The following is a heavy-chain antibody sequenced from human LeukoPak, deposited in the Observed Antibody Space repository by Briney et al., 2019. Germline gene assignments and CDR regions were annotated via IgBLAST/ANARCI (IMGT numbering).Heavy chain of an antibody. J-gene: IGHJ5*02. CDR2: IYSGGST. V-gene: IGHV3-53*01. D-gene: IGHD6-13*01. Sequence: GGSLRLSCAASGFTVSSNYMSWVRQAPGKGLEWVSVIYSGGSTYYADSVKGRFTISRDNPKNTLYLQMNSLRAEDTAVYYCARVGGRAAAGSFDPWGQGTLVTVSS. CDR3: ARVGGRAAAGSFDP. CDR1: GFTVSSNY.